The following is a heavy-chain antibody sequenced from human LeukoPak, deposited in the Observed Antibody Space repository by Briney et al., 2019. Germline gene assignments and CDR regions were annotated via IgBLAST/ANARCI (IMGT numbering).Heavy chain of an antibody. CDR3: AKSPYQPLDYGDYAYFDY. D-gene: IGHD4-17*01. J-gene: IGHJ4*02. Sequence: GGSLRLSCAASGLTVSGNYMSWVRQAPGKGLEWVSVIYSGGSTYYADSVKGRFTISRDNSKNTLYLQMNSLRAEDTAVYYCAKSPYQPLDYGDYAYFDYWGQGTLVTVSS. CDR2: IYSGGST. V-gene: IGHV3-66*01. CDR1: GLTVSGNY.